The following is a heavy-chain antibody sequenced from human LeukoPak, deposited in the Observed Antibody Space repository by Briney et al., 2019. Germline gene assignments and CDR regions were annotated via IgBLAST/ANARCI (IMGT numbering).Heavy chain of an antibody. V-gene: IGHV3-30*18. CDR1: GFTFSSYG. D-gene: IGHD6-19*01. J-gene: IGHJ5*02. CDR2: ISYDGSNK. Sequence: GGSLRLSCAASGFTFSSYGMHWVRQAPGKGLEWVAVISYDGSNKYYADSVKGRFTISRDNSKNTLYLQMSSLRAEDTAVYYCAKERTYSSGWYPLPRFDPWGQGTLVTVSS. CDR3: AKERTYSSGWYPLPRFDP.